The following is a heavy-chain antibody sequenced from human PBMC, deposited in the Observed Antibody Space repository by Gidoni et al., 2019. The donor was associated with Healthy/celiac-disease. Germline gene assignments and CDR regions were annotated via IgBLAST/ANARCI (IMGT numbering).Heavy chain of an antibody. V-gene: IGHV1-46*01. CDR1: GYTFTSDS. J-gene: IGHJ4*02. CDR2: INPSGGST. Sequence: QVQLVQSGAALTQPGASVKSSSEASGYTFTSDSRHWVRQAPGQGLEWMGIINPSGGSTSYAHKFQGRVTMTRDTSTSTVYMELSSLRSEDTAVYYWARDDFGYWGQGTLVTVSS. CDR3: ARDDFGY.